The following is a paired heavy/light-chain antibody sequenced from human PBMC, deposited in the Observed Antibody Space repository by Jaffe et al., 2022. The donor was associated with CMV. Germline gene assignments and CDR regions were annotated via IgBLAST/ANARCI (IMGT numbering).Light chain of an antibody. J-gene: IGKJ1*01. Sequence: VVMTQVPLSLPVTLGQPASMSCRSSQSLVFSNGITYLFWFQQRPGQSPRRLIYQVSKRDSGVPDRFSGSGSGTDFTLNISRVEAEDVATYYCLQGAHWPTTFGQGTKVEIK. CDR2: QVS. CDR3: LQGAHWPTT. V-gene: IGKV2-30*01. CDR1: QSLVFSNGITY.
Heavy chain of an antibody. V-gene: IGHV1-2*02. J-gene: IGHJ4*02. CDR3: AQGDSFDY. CDR1: GNIFTDDY. CDR2: INVKSGGT. Sequence: QVQLVQSGAEVRKPGASVKVSCRTSGNIFTDDYIHWLRQAPGQGPEWMGWINVKSGGTSYLEKFQDRVIMTRDTSITTVYMNLTRLRLDDTATYYCAQGDSFDYWGQGTLVTVSS.